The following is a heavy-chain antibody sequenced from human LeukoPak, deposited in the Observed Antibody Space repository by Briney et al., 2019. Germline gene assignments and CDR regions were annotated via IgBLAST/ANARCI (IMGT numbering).Heavy chain of an antibody. V-gene: IGHV4-61*02. CDR2: IYTSGTT. CDR3: AVGDYFNFYFDY. Sequence: SETLSLTCTVSGGSISSGSYYWSWIRQPAGKGLEWIGRIYTSGTTNYNPSLKSRVIISVDTSKNQFSLKLNSVTAADTAVYYCAVGDYFNFYFDYWGQGTLVTVSS. J-gene: IGHJ4*02. D-gene: IGHD5-24*01. CDR1: GGSISSGSYY.